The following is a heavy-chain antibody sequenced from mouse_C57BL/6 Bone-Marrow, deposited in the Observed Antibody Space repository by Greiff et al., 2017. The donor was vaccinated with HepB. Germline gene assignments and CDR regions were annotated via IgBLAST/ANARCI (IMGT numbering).Heavy chain of an antibody. J-gene: IGHJ2*01. CDR2: IDPSDSYT. V-gene: IGHV1-50*01. D-gene: IGHD4-1*01. CDR3: ARSLPGTNY. Sequence: QVQLQQPGAELVKPGASVKLSCKASGYTFTSYWMQWVKQRPGQGLEWIGEIDPSDSYTNYNQKFKGKATLTVDTSSSTAYMQLSSLTSEDSAVYYCARSLPGTNYWGQGTTLTVSS. CDR1: GYTFTSYW.